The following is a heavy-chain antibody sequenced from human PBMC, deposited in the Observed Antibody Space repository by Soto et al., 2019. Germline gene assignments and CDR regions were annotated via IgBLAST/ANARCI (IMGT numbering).Heavy chain of an antibody. D-gene: IGHD3-3*01. Sequence: GASVKVSCKASGYTFTGYYMHWVRQAPGQGLEWMGWINPNSGGTNYAQKFQGRVTMTRDTSISTAYMELSRLRSDDTAVYYCARAPSHYDFWSGYHNWFDPWGQGTLVTV. V-gene: IGHV1-2*02. CDR3: ARAPSHYDFWSGYHNWFDP. CDR2: INPNSGGT. CDR1: GYTFTGYY. J-gene: IGHJ5*02.